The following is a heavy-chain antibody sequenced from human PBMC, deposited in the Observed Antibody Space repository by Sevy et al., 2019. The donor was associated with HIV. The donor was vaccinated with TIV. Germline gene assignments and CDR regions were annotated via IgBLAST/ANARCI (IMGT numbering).Heavy chain of an antibody. V-gene: IGHV3-23*01. CDR2: ISGSGGST. CDR3: AQGDSTFYGMDV. Sequence: GGSLRLSCAASGFTFGTYAMNWVRQAPGKGLEWVSAISGSGGSTYNADSLKGRFTISRDNSKNTLYLQMNSLRAEDTAIYYCAQGDSTFYGMDVWGRGTTVTVSS. CDR1: GFTFGTYA. J-gene: IGHJ6*02. D-gene: IGHD6-13*01.